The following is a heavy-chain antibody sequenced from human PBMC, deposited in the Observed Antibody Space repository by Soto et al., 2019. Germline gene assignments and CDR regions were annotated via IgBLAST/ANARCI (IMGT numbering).Heavy chain of an antibody. D-gene: IGHD2-15*01. V-gene: IGHV4-34*01. CDR1: GGSFSGYY. CDR2: INHSGST. CDR3: ARGAVVVVAATFVDY. Sequence: SETLSLTCAVYGGSFSGYYWIWIRQPPGKGLEWIGEINHSGSTNYNPSLKSRVTISVDTSKNQFSLKLSSVTAADTAVYYCARGAVVVVAATFVDYWGQGTLVTVSS. J-gene: IGHJ4*02.